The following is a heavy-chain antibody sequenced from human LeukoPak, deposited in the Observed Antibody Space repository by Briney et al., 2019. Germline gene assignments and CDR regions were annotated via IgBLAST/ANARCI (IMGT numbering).Heavy chain of an antibody. J-gene: IGHJ6*04. D-gene: IGHD4-23*01. CDR2: IIPIFGTA. CDR3: ARILRWSRPMVPPFYGMDV. V-gene: IGHV1-69*06. CDR1: GGTFSSYA. Sequence: SVKVSCKASGGTFSSYAISWVRQAPGQGLEWMGGIIPIFGTANYAQKFQGRVTITADKSTSTAYMELSSLRSEDTAVYYCARILRWSRPMVPPFYGMDVWGKGTTVTVSP.